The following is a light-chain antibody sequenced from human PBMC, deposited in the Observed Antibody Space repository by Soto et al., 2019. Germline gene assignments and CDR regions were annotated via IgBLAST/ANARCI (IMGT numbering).Light chain of an antibody. CDR3: SSYTSSSTLVV. CDR1: SSDVGGYND. Sequence: QSALTQPAYVSGSPGQSITISCPGTSSDVGGYNDFSLSQQHPGKAPKLMIYYVSNRPSVVSNRVSGSKSGNTASLTRSGLQAEDEADYYCSSYTSSSTLVVFGGGPKLTVL. J-gene: IGLJ2*01. V-gene: IGLV2-14*01. CDR2: YVS.